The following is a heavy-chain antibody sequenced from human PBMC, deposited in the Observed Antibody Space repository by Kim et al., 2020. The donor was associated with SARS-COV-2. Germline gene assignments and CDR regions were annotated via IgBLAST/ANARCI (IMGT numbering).Heavy chain of an antibody. CDR2: IDPSDSYT. J-gene: IGHJ6*02. CDR1: GYSFTSYW. V-gene: IGHV5-10-1*01. Sequence: GESLKISCKGSGYSFTSYWISWVRQMPGKGLEWMGRIDPSDSYTNYSPSFQGHVTISADKSISTAYLQWSSLKASDTAMYYCARHNFDIAAARGGYGMDVWGQGTTVTVSS. CDR3: ARHNFDIAAARGGYGMDV. D-gene: IGHD6-13*01.